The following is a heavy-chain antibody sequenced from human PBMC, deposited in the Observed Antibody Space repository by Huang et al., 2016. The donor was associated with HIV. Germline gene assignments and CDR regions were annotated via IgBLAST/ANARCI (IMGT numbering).Heavy chain of an antibody. J-gene: IGHJ3*01. CDR3: ARDPKYHRIGYYRQRRGIDV. CDR1: GYSFTDYG. CDR2: ISAFNGDT. D-gene: IGHD3-22*01. V-gene: IGHV1-18*01. Sequence: QAQLMQSGPEVKKPGASVKVSCKTSGYSFTDYGITWGRQAPGQGPEWVGWISAFNGDTEIAQRLQSRVTLTTDTSTSMAYMELRSLRFDDTAVYFCARDPKYHRIGYYRQRRGIDVWGQGTMVSVSS.